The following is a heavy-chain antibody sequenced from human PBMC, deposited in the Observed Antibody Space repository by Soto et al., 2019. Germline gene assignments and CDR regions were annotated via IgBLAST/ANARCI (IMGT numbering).Heavy chain of an antibody. CDR1: GGSISSGGYY. J-gene: IGHJ4*02. CDR3: ARASTTRDYFDC. D-gene: IGHD1-1*01. CDR2: TYSSEST. V-gene: IGHV4-31*03. Sequence: TLSLTCTVSGGSISSGGYYWSWIRQRPGKGMVWTGYTYSSESTYYNPPLKSRVTISIDTSKNQCSLKLSSVTAADTAVYYCARASTTRDYFDCWGQGTLVTVSS.